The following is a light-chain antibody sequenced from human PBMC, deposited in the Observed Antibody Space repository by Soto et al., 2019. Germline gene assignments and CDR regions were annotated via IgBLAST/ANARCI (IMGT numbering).Light chain of an antibody. V-gene: IGKV3-15*01. CDR1: QSVSSN. Sequence: EIVMTQSPATLSVSPGERATLSCRASQSVSSNLAWYQQKPGQAPRLLIYGASTRATAIPARFSGSGSGTEFTLTISSLQSEDFAVYYCQQDNNWPQTFGQGTKAEIK. J-gene: IGKJ1*01. CDR2: GAS. CDR3: QQDNNWPQT.